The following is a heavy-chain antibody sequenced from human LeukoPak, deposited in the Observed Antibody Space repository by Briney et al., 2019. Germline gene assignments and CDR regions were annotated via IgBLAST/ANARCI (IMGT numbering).Heavy chain of an antibody. CDR3: ARIQHSDCGGDCRAFDY. V-gene: IGHV4-30-4*01. J-gene: IGHJ4*02. D-gene: IGHD2-21*02. Sequence: PSETLSLTCTVSGGSISSGDYYWSWIRQPPGKGLEWIGYIYYSGSTYYNPSLKSRVTISVDTSKNQFSLKLSSVTAADTAVYYCARIQHSDCGGDCRAFDYWGQGTLVTVSS. CDR2: IYYSGST. CDR1: GGSISSGDYY.